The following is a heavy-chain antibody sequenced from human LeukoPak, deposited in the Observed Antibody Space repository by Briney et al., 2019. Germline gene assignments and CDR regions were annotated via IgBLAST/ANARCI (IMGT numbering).Heavy chain of an antibody. D-gene: IGHD3-22*01. CDR2: ISYDGSNK. V-gene: IGHV3-30-3*01. CDR1: GFTFSSYA. J-gene: IGHJ4*02. CDR3: ARGPIITMIVVVIGEVDY. Sequence: GRSLRLSCAASGFTFSSYAMHWVRQAPGKGLEWVAVISYDGSNKYYADSVKGRFTISRDNSKNTLYLQMNSLRAEDAAVYYCARGPIITMIVVVIGEVDYWGQGTLVTVSS.